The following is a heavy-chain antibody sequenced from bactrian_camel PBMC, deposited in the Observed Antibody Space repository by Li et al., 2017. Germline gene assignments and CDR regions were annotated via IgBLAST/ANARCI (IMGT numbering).Heavy chain of an antibody. D-gene: IGHD3*01. V-gene: IGHV3S53*01. CDR1: GAEYGADYDG. CDR2: IYKFGFE. CDR3: AAARRRYCNRESWSPSL. J-gene: IGHJ4*01. Sequence: HVQLVESGGGSVQAGGSLRLSCLFSGAEYGADYDGACMGWWRQAPGKEREEVARIYKFGFENVADSVKGRFTISKDNAKNTLYLQMDIVKPEDTAIYYCAAARRRYCNRESWSPSLWGQGTQVTVS.